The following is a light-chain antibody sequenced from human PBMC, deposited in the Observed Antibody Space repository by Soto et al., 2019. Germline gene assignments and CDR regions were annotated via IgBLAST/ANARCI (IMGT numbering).Light chain of an antibody. CDR3: QQYGSSQYT. Sequence: EIVLTQSPGTLSLSPGERATLSCRASQSVRSSDLAWSQQKPGQVPRLLIYGASSRATGIPDRFSGSGSGTDFTLTISRLEPEDFAVYYCQQYGSSQYTFGQGTKLEIK. J-gene: IGKJ2*01. V-gene: IGKV3-20*01. CDR2: GAS. CDR1: QSVRSSD.